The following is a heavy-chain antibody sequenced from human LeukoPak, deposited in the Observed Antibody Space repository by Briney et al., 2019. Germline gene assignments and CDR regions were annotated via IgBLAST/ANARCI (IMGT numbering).Heavy chain of an antibody. Sequence: SQTLSLTCAISGDSISSNSAAWNWIRQSPSRGLEWLGRTYYRSKWYNDYAVSVKSRITINPDTSKNQSSLQLNSVTPEDTAVYYCARGTPYYYDSSGIDYWGQGTLVTVSS. J-gene: IGHJ4*02. CDR2: TYYRSKWYN. CDR1: GDSISSNSAA. V-gene: IGHV6-1*01. D-gene: IGHD3-22*01. CDR3: ARGTPYYYDSSGIDY.